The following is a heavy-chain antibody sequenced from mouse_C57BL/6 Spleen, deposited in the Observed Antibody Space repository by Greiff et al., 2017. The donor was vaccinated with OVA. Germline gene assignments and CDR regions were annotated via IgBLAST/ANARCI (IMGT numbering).Heavy chain of an antibody. CDR1: GFTFSNYW. Sequence: EVKLVESGGGLVQPGGSMKLSCVASGFTFSNYWMNWVRQSPEKGLEWVAQIRLKSDNYATHYAESVKGRFTISRDDSKSSVYLQMNNLRAEDTGIYYCTAPYYYGSRWRSFDYWGQGTTLTVSS. D-gene: IGHD1-1*01. CDR2: IRLKSDNYAT. V-gene: IGHV6-3*01. CDR3: TAPYYYGSRWRSFDY. J-gene: IGHJ2*01.